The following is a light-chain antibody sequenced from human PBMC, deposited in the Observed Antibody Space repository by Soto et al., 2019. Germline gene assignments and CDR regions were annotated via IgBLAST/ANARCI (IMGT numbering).Light chain of an antibody. Sequence: QSVLTQPPSASGTPGQTVTVSCSGSSSNIGSYTVNWYQQPPGTAPKLVIYSNHQRPSGVPDRFSGSKSGTSASLAISGLQSEDEADYYCAAWDDSLNGSVFGSGTKVTVL. J-gene: IGLJ1*01. CDR3: AAWDDSLNGSV. CDR1: SSNIGSYT. V-gene: IGLV1-44*01. CDR2: SNH.